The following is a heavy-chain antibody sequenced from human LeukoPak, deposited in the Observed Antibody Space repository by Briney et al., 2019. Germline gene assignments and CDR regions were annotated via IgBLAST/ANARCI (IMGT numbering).Heavy chain of an antibody. D-gene: IGHD3-22*01. CDR1: GFTFSSYA. Sequence: GGFLRLSCAASGFTFSSYAMSWVRQAPGKGLEWVSAISGSGGSTYYADSVKGRFTISRDNSKNTLYLQMNSLRAEDTAVYYCATESRVVITTLIDYWGQGTLVTVSS. CDR3: ATESRVVITTLIDY. J-gene: IGHJ4*02. CDR2: ISGSGGST. V-gene: IGHV3-23*01.